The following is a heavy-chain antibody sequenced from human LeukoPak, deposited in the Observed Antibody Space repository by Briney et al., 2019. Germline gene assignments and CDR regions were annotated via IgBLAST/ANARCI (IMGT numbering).Heavy chain of an antibody. Sequence: SETLSLTCTVSGGSMSSSYWSWIRQSPGRGLEWIGSMYYSGSTNYSPSLRSRVTISIDTSKNQFSLKLRSVTAADTAVYYCAKSGSSFYDNLPGYDYWGQGTLVTVSS. D-gene: IGHD3-9*01. J-gene: IGHJ4*02. CDR1: GGSMSSSY. CDR3: AKSGSSFYDNLPGYDY. V-gene: IGHV4-59*08. CDR2: MYYSGST.